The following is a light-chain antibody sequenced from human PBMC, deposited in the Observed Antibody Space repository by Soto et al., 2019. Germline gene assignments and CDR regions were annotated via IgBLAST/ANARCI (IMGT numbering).Light chain of an antibody. Sequence: EVVLTQSPATLSVSPGERASLSCRASQSVSTNLAWYQQKPAQAPRLLILGASTRATGVPARFSGSGSGTEFTLSISSLQSEDFAVYYCKQYKEWPPFTFGQGTRLEI. V-gene: IGKV3-15*01. CDR2: GAS. J-gene: IGKJ5*01. CDR3: KQYKEWPPFT. CDR1: QSVSTN.